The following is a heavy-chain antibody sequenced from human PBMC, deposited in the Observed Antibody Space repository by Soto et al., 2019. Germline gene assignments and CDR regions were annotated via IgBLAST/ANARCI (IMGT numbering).Heavy chain of an antibody. V-gene: IGHV1-69*06. D-gene: IGHD5-12*01. CDR1: GGTFSSYA. CDR3: ARGDGYNYTPFDY. J-gene: IGHJ4*02. Sequence: SVKVSFKASGGTFSSYAISWVRQAPGQGLEWMGGIIPIFGTANYAQKFQGRVTITADKSTSTAYMELSSLRSEDTAVYYCARGDGYNYTPFDYWGQGTLVTVSS. CDR2: IIPIFGTA.